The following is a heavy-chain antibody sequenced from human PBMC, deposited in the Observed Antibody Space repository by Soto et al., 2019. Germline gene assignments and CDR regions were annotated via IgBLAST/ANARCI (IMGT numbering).Heavy chain of an antibody. Sequence: QVTLKESGPVLVKPTETLTLTCTVSGFSLSNERMGVSWIRQPPGKALEWLAHIFSNDEKAYSTTLKRRLTISRDTSKSQVVLTMTNMDPVHPATYHCARLRYNDYVHWTFDLWGRGTLVSVAS. CDR3: ARLRYNDYVHWTFDL. D-gene: IGHD4-17*01. V-gene: IGHV2-26*01. CDR2: IFSNDEK. CDR1: GFSLSNERMG. J-gene: IGHJ2*01.